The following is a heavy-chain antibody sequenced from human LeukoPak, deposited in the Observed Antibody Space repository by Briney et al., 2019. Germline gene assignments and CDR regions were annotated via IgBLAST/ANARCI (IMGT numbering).Heavy chain of an antibody. CDR2: INHSGST. Sequence: SETLSLTCAVYGGSFSGYYWSWIRQPPGKGLEWIGEINHSGSTNYNPSLKSRVTISVDTSKNQFSLKLSSVTAADTAVYYCARAPYYYDSSGYYRRPPFGYWGQGTLVTVSS. CDR1: GGSFSGYY. V-gene: IGHV4-34*01. D-gene: IGHD3-22*01. J-gene: IGHJ4*02. CDR3: ARAPYYYDSSGYYRRPPFGY.